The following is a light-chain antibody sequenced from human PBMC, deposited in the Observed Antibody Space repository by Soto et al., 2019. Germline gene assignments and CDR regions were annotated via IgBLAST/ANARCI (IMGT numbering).Light chain of an antibody. CDR2: GNS. CDR1: SSNIGAGYD. CDR3: QAYKSGLSAVV. J-gene: IGLJ2*01. V-gene: IGLV1-40*01. Sequence: QSVLTQPPSVSGAPGQRVTISCTGSSSNIGAGYDVHWYQQLPGTAPKLLIYGNSNRPSGVPDRFSGSKSGTSASLAITGLRAGDEADYYCQAYKSGLSAVVFGGGTKVTAL.